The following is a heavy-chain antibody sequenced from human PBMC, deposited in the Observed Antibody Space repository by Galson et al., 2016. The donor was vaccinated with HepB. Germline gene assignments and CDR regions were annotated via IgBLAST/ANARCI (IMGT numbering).Heavy chain of an antibody. D-gene: IGHD1-14*01. CDR2: IYSDGST. CDR1: GLTVSSNY. Sequence: SLRLSCAASGLTVSSNYMIWVRQAPWKGLEWVSVIYSDGSTHYADSVKGRFSISTDNSKNTLYLQMNSLRGEDTAVYYCARDSTAPFRAGYWGQGTLVTVSS. V-gene: IGHV3-66*01. CDR3: ARDSTAPFRAGY. J-gene: IGHJ4*02.